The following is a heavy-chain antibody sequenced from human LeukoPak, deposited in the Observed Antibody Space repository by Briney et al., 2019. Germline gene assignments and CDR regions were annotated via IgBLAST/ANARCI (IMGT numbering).Heavy chain of an antibody. CDR3: AKDYPDIVVVVAATPFDY. CDR1: GFAFSNHA. CDR2: ISISGGTT. D-gene: IGHD2-15*01. J-gene: IGHJ4*02. Sequence: GGSLRLSCTASGFAFSNHAMSWVRQAPGKGLEWVSSISISGGTTYYADSVKGRFTISRDNSKNTLYLQMNSLRAEDTAVYYCAKDYPDIVVVVAATPFDYWGQGTLVTVSS. V-gene: IGHV3-23*01.